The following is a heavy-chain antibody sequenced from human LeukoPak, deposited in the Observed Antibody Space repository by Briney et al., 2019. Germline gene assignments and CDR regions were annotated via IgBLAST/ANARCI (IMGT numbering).Heavy chain of an antibody. CDR2: IYYSGNT. Sequence: SETLSLTCTVSGGSISSYYWSWIRQPPGKGLEWIGYIYYSGNTNYNPSLKSRVTISVDTSKNQFSLKLSSVTAADTAVYYCARDEEYSGSRSNSWGQGTLVTVSS. V-gene: IGHV4-59*01. D-gene: IGHD5-12*01. J-gene: IGHJ4*02. CDR3: ARDEEYSGSRSNS. CDR1: GGSISSYY.